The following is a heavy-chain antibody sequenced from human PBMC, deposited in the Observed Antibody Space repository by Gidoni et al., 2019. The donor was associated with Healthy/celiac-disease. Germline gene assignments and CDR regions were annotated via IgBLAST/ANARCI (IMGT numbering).Heavy chain of an antibody. D-gene: IGHD3-10*01. Sequence: QVQLVQSGAEVKKPGSSVTVPCKASGGPFTSYAISWVRQAPGQGLEWMGGIIPIFGTANYAQKFQGRVTSTADESTSTAYMELSSLRSEDTAVYYCARITMVRGLNYYGMDVWGQGTTVTVSS. CDR3: ARITMVRGLNYYGMDV. CDR1: GGPFTSYA. V-gene: IGHV1-69*01. CDR2: IIPIFGTA. J-gene: IGHJ6*02.